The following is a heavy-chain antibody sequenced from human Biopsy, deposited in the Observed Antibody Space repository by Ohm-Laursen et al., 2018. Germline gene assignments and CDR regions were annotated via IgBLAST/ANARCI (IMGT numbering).Heavy chain of an antibody. Sequence: GASVKVSCKASGYTFTGYHVHWVRQAPGQGLEWMGRINAKTGDTNYAQKFQGRVTMTRDTSISTAYVDLSSLRSDDTAVYYCTRGGYYYDSLAYYYGFDPWGQGTLVTVSS. CDR2: INAKTGDT. D-gene: IGHD3-22*01. CDR3: TRGGYYYDSLAYYYGFDP. CDR1: GYTFTGYH. J-gene: IGHJ5*02. V-gene: IGHV1-2*02.